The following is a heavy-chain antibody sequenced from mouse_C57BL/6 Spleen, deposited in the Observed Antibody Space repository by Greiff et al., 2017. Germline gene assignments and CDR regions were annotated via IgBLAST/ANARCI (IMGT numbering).Heavy chain of an antibody. Sequence: VKLVESGPGLVAPSQSLSITCTVSGFSLTSYGVDWVRQSPGKGLEWLGVIWGVGSTNNNSTLKSRLSISKDNTKSQVFLKMNSLQTDDTAMYYCASGELGFAYWGQGTLVTVSA. CDR3: ASGELGFAY. CDR2: IWGVGST. CDR1: GFSLTSYG. D-gene: IGHD4-1*01. J-gene: IGHJ3*01. V-gene: IGHV2-6*01.